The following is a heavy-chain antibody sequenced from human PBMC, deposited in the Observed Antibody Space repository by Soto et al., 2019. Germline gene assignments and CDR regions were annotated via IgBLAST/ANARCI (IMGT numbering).Heavy chain of an antibody. CDR1: GGSISSYY. V-gene: IGHV4-59*01. Sequence: SETLSLTYTVSGGSISSYYWSWIRQPPGKGLEWIGYIYYSGSTNYNPSLKSRVTISVDTSKNQFSLKLSSVTAADTAVYYCARGSGWRDAFDIWGQGTMVTVSS. CDR3: ARGSGWRDAFDI. D-gene: IGHD6-19*01. J-gene: IGHJ3*02. CDR2: IYYSGST.